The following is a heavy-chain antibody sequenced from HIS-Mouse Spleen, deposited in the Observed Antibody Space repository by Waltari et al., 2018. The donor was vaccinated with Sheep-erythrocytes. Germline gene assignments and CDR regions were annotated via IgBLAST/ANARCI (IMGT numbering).Heavy chain of an antibody. CDR2: IWYDGSNK. CDR1: GFTFSSYG. CDR3: AKDITMVRGEGAFDI. V-gene: IGHV3-33*06. Sequence: QVQLVESGGGVVQPGRSLRLYCAASGFTFSSYGMHWVRQAPGKGLEWVAVIWYDGSNKYYADSVKGRFTISRDNSKNTLYLQMNSLRAEDTAVYYCAKDITMVRGEGAFDIWGQGTMVTVSS. D-gene: IGHD3-10*01. J-gene: IGHJ3*02.